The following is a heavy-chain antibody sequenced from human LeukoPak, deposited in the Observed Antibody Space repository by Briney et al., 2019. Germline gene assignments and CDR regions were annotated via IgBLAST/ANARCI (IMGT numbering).Heavy chain of an antibody. Sequence: SETLSLTCAVYGGSFSGYFWSWIRQPPGKGLEWIGEINHSGRTYYNPSLKSRVTISVDTSKNQFSLNLSSVTAADTAVYYCARDVVVVPAAIHYGMDVWGQGTTVTVSS. D-gene: IGHD2-2*01. V-gene: IGHV4-34*01. CDR3: ARDVVVVPAAIHYGMDV. CDR2: INHSGRT. J-gene: IGHJ6*02. CDR1: GGSFSGYF.